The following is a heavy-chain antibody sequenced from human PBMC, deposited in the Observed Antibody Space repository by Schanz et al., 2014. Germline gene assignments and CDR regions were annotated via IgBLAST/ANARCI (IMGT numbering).Heavy chain of an antibody. V-gene: IGHV3-74*02. D-gene: IGHD5-18*01. CDR3: ARGGADSAMAHEY. J-gene: IGHJ4*02. Sequence: EVQLVESGGGLAQPGGSLRLSCAASGFSFSTYAMNWVRQAPGKGLEWVSRLNFDETYTSYADSVKGRFTISRDNAKNTVYLQMTSLRVEDTAVYYCARGGADSAMAHEYWGRGTLVTVSS. CDR1: GFSFSTYA. CDR2: LNFDETYT.